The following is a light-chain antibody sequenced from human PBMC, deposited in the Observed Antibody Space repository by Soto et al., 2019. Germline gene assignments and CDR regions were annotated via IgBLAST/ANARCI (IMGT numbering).Light chain of an antibody. Sequence: QALVSEEPALTVSPGSTFTLTCGSSTGAVTNGHYPYWFQQKPGQAPRTLIYDTTNRHSWTPARFSGSLLGGKAALTLSGAQPEDEPAYYCLLSYNGPYVFGTGTKVTVL. CDR3: LLSYNGPYV. V-gene: IGLV7-46*01. CDR2: DTT. J-gene: IGLJ1*01. CDR1: TGAVTNGHY.